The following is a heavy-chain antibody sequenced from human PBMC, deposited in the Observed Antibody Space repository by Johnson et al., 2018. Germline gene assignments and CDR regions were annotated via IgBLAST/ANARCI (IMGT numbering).Heavy chain of an antibody. Sequence: QVQLQQWGAGLLKPSEPLSLTCAVKGGSLSGYHWSWIRQPPGKGLEWIGYIYHSGSTNYNPPLKSRVTISVDTSKNQFSLKLTSVTAADTAVYYCAGSYYYYYMDVWGKGTTVTVSS. CDR3: AGSYYYYYMDV. J-gene: IGHJ6*03. CDR2: IYHSGST. V-gene: IGHV4-34*01. CDR1: GGSLSGYH. D-gene: IGHD1-26*01.